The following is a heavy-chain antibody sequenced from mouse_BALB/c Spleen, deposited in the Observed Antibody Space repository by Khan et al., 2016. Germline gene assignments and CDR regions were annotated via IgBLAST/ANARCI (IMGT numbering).Heavy chain of an antibody. CDR2: INTETGEP. D-gene: IGHD1-1*01. Sequence: QVQLKQSGPELKKPGEKVKISCKASGYTFTDYSMHWVKQAPGKGLKWMGWINTETGEPTYADDFKGRFAFSLETSASTAYLQINNLKNEDTATYFCAPITTVTFAYWGQGPLVTVSA. CDR3: APITTVTFAY. J-gene: IGHJ3*01. V-gene: IGHV9-2-1*01. CDR1: GYTFTDYS.